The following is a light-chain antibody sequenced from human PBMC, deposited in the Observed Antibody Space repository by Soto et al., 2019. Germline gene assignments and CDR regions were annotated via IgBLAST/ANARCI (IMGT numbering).Light chain of an antibody. Sequence: DIQMTQSPSTLPAFVGDTVTITCRASQGINSYFTWYQQKPGRAPKLLIYAASTLQSGVPSRFSGSGSGTEFTLTISSLQPEDFGTYYCQQLNSYPLTFGGGTKVEI. CDR3: QQLNSYPLT. CDR2: AAS. CDR1: QGINSY. V-gene: IGKV1-9*01. J-gene: IGKJ4*01.